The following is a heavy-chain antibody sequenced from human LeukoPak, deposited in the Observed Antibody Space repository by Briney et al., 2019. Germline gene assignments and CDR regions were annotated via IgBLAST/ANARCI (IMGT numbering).Heavy chain of an antibody. CDR2: IYTSGNT. CDR3: ARRGTWFDP. CDR1: GGSFNSFF. J-gene: IGHJ5*02. Sequence: SETLSLTCTVSGGSFNSFFWSWVRQPPGKGLEWIGYIYTSGNTYYSPSLKSRVTMSLDTSKNQLSLRLISVTAADTAVYYCARRGTWFDPWGQGTLVTVSS. D-gene: IGHD3-10*01. V-gene: IGHV4-4*09.